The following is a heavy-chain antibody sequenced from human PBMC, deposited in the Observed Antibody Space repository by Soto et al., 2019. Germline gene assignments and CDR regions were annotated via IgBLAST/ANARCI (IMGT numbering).Heavy chain of an antibody. CDR3: ARGYYDFWSGYNPVNWFDP. CDR1: GYTFTSYG. J-gene: IGHJ5*02. CDR2: ISAYNGNT. V-gene: IGHV1-18*01. Sequence: ASVKVSCKASGYTFTSYGISWVRRAPGQGLEWMGWISAYNGNTNYAQKLQGRVTMTTDTSTSTAYMELRSLRSDDTAVYYCARGYYDFWSGYNPVNWFDPWAREPWSPSPQ. D-gene: IGHD3-3*01.